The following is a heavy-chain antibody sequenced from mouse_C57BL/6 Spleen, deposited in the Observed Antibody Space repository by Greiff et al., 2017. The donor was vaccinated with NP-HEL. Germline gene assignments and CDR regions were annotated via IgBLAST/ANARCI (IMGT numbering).Heavy chain of an antibody. CDR2: IHPNSGST. Sequence: QVQLQQPGAELVKPGASVKLSCKASGYTFTSYWMHWVKQRPGQGLEWIGMIHPNSGSTNYNEKFKSKATLTVDKSSSTAYMQLSSLTSEDSAVYYCATYWCGSSAFAYWGQGTLVTVSA. D-gene: IGHD1-1*01. CDR1: GYTFTSYW. J-gene: IGHJ3*01. CDR3: ATYWCGSSAFAY. V-gene: IGHV1-64*01.